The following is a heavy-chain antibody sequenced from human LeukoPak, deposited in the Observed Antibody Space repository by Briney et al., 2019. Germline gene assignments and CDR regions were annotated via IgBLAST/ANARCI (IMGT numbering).Heavy chain of an antibody. CDR1: GFTFSSYA. Sequence: PGGSLRLSCAASGFTFSSYAMSWVRQAPGKGLEWVSAISGSGGSTYYADSAKGRFTISRDNSKNTLYLQMNSLRAEDTAVYYCAKPLNSAYCSGGSCYDDYCGQGTLVTVSS. CDR2: ISGSGGST. D-gene: IGHD2-15*01. J-gene: IGHJ4*02. V-gene: IGHV3-23*01. CDR3: AKPLNSAYCSGGSCYDDY.